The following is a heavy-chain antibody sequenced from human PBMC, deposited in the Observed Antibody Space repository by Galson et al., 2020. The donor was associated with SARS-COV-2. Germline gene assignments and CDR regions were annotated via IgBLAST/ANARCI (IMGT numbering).Heavy chain of an antibody. V-gene: IGHV1-58*01. CDR3: AAFVGNNPAY. D-gene: IGHD1-26*01. J-gene: IGHJ4*02. Sequence: SVKVSCKTSGFSFTASAVQWVRQARGQRLEWIGWIVVGSGKTNYAQKFQERVTITRDMSTSTAYMEMSSLRSEDTAVYYCAAFVGNNPAYWGQGTLVTVSS. CDR2: IVVGSGKT. CDR1: GFSFTASA.